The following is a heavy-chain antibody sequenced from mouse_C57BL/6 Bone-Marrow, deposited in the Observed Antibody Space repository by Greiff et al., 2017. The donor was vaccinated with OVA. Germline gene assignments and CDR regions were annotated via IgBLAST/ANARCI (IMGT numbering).Heavy chain of an antibody. CDR2: IDPSDSYT. CDR3: ARGSYWYFDV. Sequence: QVQLQQPGAELVRPGTSVKLSCKASGYTFTSYWMHWVKQRPGQGLEWIGVIDPSDSYTNYNQKFKGKATLTVDTSSSTAYMQLSSLTSGDSAVYYCARGSYWYFDVWGTGTTVTVSS. CDR1: GYTFTSYW. V-gene: IGHV1-59*01. J-gene: IGHJ1*03.